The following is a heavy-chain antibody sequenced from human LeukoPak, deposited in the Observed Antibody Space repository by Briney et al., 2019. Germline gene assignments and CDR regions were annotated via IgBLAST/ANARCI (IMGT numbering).Heavy chain of an antibody. J-gene: IGHJ4*02. V-gene: IGHV4-34*01. CDR2: INHSGST. CDR3: ARFSIAVAGGDY. CDR1: GFTFSSNA. D-gene: IGHD6-19*01. Sequence: GSLRLSCAASGFTFSSNAMSWIRQPPGKGLEWIGEINHSGSTNYNPSLKSRVTISVDTSKNQFSLKLSSVAAADTAVYYCARFSIAVAGGDYWGQGTLVTVSS.